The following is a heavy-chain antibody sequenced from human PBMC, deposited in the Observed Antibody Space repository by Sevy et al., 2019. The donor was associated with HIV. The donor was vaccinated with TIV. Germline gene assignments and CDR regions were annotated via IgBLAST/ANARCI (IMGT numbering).Heavy chain of an antibody. J-gene: IGHJ4*02. D-gene: IGHD6-25*01. CDR3: ARGWGPLAVAANRFHFDF. CDR1: GYSFIGYY. CDR2: ANPNSGGT. V-gene: IGHV1-2*02. Sequence: ASVKVSCKASGYSFIGYYIHWVRQAPGQGLEWMGCANPNSGGTNYKQSFQGRVTMTSDKSITTAYMDLSRLTSDDTAVYYGARGWGPLAVAANRFHFDFWGQGTLVTVSS.